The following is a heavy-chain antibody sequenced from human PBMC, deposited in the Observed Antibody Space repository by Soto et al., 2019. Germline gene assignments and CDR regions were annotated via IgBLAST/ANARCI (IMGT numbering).Heavy chain of an antibody. J-gene: IGHJ4*02. D-gene: IGHD1-1*01. CDR1: RDTFDSYA. CDR2: IIPILGTT. V-gene: IGHV1-69*01. Sequence: QVQLVQSGAEERVPGSSVKVSCEASRDTFDSYAMTWVRLAPGQGPEWMGGIIPILGTTKYAQKFQGRVTMTADESTSTVYMELSSLRSEDGAVYYCAAGGKNGYIKWGQGTQVTVSS. CDR3: AAGGKNGYIK.